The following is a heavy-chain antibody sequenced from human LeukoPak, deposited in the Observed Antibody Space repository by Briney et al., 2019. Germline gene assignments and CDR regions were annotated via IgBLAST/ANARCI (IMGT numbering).Heavy chain of an antibody. CDR3: ARVVRRDGYNYDY. CDR1: GGSISSSSYY. D-gene: IGHD5-24*01. CDR2: IYYSGST. J-gene: IGHJ4*02. V-gene: IGHV4-39*07. Sequence: SETLSLTCTVSGGSISSSSYYWGWIRQPPGKGLEWIGSIYYSGSTYYNPSLKSRVTISVDTPKNQFSLKLSSVTAADTAVYYCARVVRRDGYNYDYWGQGTLVTVSS.